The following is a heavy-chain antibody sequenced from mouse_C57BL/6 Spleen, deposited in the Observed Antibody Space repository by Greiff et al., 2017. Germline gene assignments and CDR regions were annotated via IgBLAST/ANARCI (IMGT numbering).Heavy chain of an antibody. CDR1: GYTFTSYW. Sequence: VQLQQPGAELVKPGASVKMSCKASGYTFTSYWITWVKQRPGQGLEWIGDIYPGSGSTNYNEKFKSKATLTVDTSSGTAYMQLSSLTSEDSAVYYCARDWDWYFDVWGTGTTVTVSS. CDR3: ARDWDWYFDV. J-gene: IGHJ1*03. V-gene: IGHV1-55*01. D-gene: IGHD4-1*01. CDR2: IYPGSGST.